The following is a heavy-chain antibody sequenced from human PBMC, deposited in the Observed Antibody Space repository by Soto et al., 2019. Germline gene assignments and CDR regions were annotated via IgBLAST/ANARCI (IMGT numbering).Heavy chain of an antibody. CDR3: ARDYDIVLVPAAISGYYYYGMDV. D-gene: IGHD2-2*01. CDR1: GFTFSSYA. J-gene: IGHJ6*02. Sequence: GGSLRLSCAASGFTFSSYAMHWVRQAPGKGLEWVAVISYDGSNKYYADSVKGRFTISRDNSKNTLYLQMNSLRAEDTAVYYCARDYDIVLVPAAISGYYYYGMDVWGQGTTVTVSS. V-gene: IGHV3-30-3*01. CDR2: ISYDGSNK.